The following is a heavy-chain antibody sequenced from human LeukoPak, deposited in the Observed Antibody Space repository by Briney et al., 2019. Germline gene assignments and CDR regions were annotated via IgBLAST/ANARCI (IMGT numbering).Heavy chain of an antibody. D-gene: IGHD2-2*02. CDR1: HYTFTTYG. CDR2: IRADNGNT. Sequence: ASVKVSCKASHYTFTTYGISWVRQAPAQGLEWMGWIRADNGNTDYAQKFQGRVTITADESTSTAYMELSSLRSEDTAVYYCARGDIVVVPAAINYYYYMDVWGKGTTVTVSS. CDR3: ARGDIVVVPAAINYYYYMDV. V-gene: IGHV1-18*01. J-gene: IGHJ6*03.